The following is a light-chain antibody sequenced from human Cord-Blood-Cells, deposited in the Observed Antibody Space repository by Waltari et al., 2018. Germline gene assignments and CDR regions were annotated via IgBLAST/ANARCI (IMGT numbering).Light chain of an antibody. CDR2: DAS. CDR1: SSDVGGYNY. V-gene: IGLV2-14*01. CDR3: SSYTSSSTLV. Sequence: QSALTQPASVSGSPGQSITISCTGTSSDVGGYNYFSWYQQHPGKAPKLMIYDASKRPSGVSNRFSGSKSGNTASLTISGLQAEDEADYYCSSYTSSSTLVFGGGTKLTVL. J-gene: IGLJ3*02.